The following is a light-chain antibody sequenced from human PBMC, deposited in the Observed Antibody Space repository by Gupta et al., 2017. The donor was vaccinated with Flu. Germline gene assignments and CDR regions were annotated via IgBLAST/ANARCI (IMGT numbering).Light chain of an antibody. CDR3: TSYVANNMRV. Sequence: QSALTQPPSASGSPGPSVTIPCTGTSSDVGGYNYVSWYQQHPGKAPKLMIYDVTKRPAVVPDRFSGSKSGKTASLTVSGLQAEDEADYYCTSYVANNMRVLGGGTKLTVL. CDR1: SSDVGGYNY. J-gene: IGLJ3*02. V-gene: IGLV2-8*01. CDR2: DVT.